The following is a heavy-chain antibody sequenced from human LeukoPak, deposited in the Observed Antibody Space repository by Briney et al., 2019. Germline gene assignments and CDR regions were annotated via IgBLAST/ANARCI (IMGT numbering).Heavy chain of an antibody. J-gene: IGHJ3*02. Sequence: SETLSLTCTVSGGSISSSSYYWGWIRQPPGKGLEWIGSIYHSGSTYYNPSLKSRVTISVDTSKNQFSLKLSSVTAADTAVYYCARVQYYGSGSPDAFDIWGQGTMVTVSS. CDR2: IYHSGST. V-gene: IGHV4-39*07. CDR3: ARVQYYGSGSPDAFDI. CDR1: GGSISSSSYY. D-gene: IGHD3-10*01.